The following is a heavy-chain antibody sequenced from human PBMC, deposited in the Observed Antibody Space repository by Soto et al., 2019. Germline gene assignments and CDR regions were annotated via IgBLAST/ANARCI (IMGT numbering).Heavy chain of an antibody. CDR2: IYHTGIT. D-gene: IGHD6-13*01. V-gene: IGHV4-4*02. CDR1: GDSISSSNW. CDR3: ARYSAPGLYYYFGMDV. Sequence: SETLSLTCAVSGDSISSSNWWTWVRQPPGKGLEWIGDIYHTGITNYNPSLKSRVTTLVDKSKNQFSLKLTSVTAADTAVYYCARYSAPGLYYYFGMDVWGQGTTVTVSS. J-gene: IGHJ6*02.